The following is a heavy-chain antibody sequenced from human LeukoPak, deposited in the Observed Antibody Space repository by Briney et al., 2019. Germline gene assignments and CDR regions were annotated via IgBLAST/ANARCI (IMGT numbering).Heavy chain of an antibody. CDR3: ARDPYYYDSSGYIDY. Sequence: GGTLRLSCAASGFTFSSYAMHGVRQAPGKGLEGVAVISYDGSNKYYADSVKGRFTISRDNSKNTLYLQMNSLRAEDTAVYYCARDPYYYDSSGYIDYWGQGTLVTVSS. CDR1: GFTFSSYA. D-gene: IGHD3-22*01. J-gene: IGHJ4*02. V-gene: IGHV3-30*04. CDR2: ISYDGSNK.